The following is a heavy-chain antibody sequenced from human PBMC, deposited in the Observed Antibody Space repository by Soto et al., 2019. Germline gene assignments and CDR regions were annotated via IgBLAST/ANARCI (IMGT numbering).Heavy chain of an antibody. J-gene: IGHJ6*02. Sequence: QVQLQEWGPGLVKPSQTLSLTCTVSGGSLSSGGHYWSWIRQHPGKGLEWIGYIYYRGRTYYNPSLKSRVPTSVAASRTQLSVKLSSGPDAYTAMYYGARGSGRSGPDMDVRGQGTTVTVSS. D-gene: IGHD3-10*01. CDR1: GGSLSSGGHY. V-gene: IGHV4-31*03. CDR2: IYYRGRT. CDR3: ARGSGRSGPDMDV.